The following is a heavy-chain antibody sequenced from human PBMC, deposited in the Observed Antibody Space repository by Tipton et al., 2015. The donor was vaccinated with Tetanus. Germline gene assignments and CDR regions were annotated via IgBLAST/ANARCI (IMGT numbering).Heavy chain of an antibody. D-gene: IGHD6-6*01. J-gene: IGHJ5*02. CDR1: GDSISRGGYF. V-gene: IGHV4-31*03. CDR2: IYYSGDT. CDR3: ARDQGGGRVVRLNWFDP. Sequence: TLSLTCTVSGDSISRGGYFWNWIRQQPGKGPEWIGYIYYSGDTFYNPSLKSRVTISVDTSKNQFSLNLRSVTAADTAVYYCARDQGGGRVVRLNWFDPWGQGTLVTVSS.